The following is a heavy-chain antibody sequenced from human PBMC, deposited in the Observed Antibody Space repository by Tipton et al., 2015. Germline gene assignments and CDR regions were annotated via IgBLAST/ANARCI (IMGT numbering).Heavy chain of an antibody. CDR3: AKDDQWLASFDY. Sequence: SLRLSCSASGFIFHDYYMTWIRHSPAKGLEWLSDISRDGSTFYYADSVKGRFTISRDNSKNTLYLQMNSLRAEDTAVYYCAKDDQWLASFDYWGQGTLVTISS. D-gene: IGHD6-19*01. CDR1: GFIFHDYY. CDR2: ISRDGSTF. V-gene: IGHV3-11*01. J-gene: IGHJ4*02.